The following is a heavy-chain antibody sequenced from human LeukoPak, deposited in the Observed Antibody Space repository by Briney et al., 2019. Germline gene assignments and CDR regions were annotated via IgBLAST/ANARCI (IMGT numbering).Heavy chain of an antibody. CDR3: ALTYYDSSGHLDY. Sequence: SVKVSCKASGGTFSSYAISWVRQAPGQGLEWMGRIIPIFGIANYAQKFQGRVTITADKSTSTAYMELSSLRSEDTAVYYCALTYYDSSGHLDYWGQGTLSPSPQ. V-gene: IGHV1-69*04. J-gene: IGHJ4*02. CDR2: IIPIFGIA. D-gene: IGHD3-22*01. CDR1: GGTFSSYA.